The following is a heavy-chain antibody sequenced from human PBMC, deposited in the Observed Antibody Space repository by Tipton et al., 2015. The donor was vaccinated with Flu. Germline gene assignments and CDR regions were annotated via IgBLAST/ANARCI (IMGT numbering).Heavy chain of an antibody. CDR2: MYSSGTT. J-gene: IGHJ5*02. CDR1: GGSISSFY. D-gene: IGHD2/OR15-2a*01. V-gene: IGHV4-4*07. CDR3: ARVNRSWLVP. Sequence: TLSLTCTVSGGSISSFYWSWIRQPAGKGLEWIGRMYSSGTTKYNPSLKSRVTMSVDTTKNQFSLKLSSVTAADTAVYYCARVNRSWLVPWGQGTLVTVSS.